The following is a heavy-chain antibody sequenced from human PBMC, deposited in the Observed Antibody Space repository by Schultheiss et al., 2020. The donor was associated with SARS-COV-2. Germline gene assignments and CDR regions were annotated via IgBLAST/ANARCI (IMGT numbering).Heavy chain of an antibody. J-gene: IGHJ4*02. CDR2: MRSKATNYAT. CDR3: TSGVDTPMDY. CDR1: GFTFSSYW. D-gene: IGHD5-18*01. V-gene: IGHV3-73*01. Sequence: GGSLRLSCAASGFTFSSYWMSWVRQAPGKGLEWVGRMRSKATNYATAYIASVKGRFTISRDDSKHTAYLQMTSLKTEDAAIYYCTSGVDTPMDYWGQGTLVTVSS.